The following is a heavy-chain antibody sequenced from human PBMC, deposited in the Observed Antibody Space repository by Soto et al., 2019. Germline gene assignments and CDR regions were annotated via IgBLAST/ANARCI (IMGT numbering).Heavy chain of an antibody. CDR1: GGSISSSSYY. Sequence: QLQLQESGPGLVKPSETLSLTCTVSGGSISSSSYYWGWIRQPPGKGLEWIGSIYYSGSTYYNPSLKSRVTISVDTSKNQFSLKLSSVTAADTAVYYCARPDRYSKQIDYWGQGTLVTDSS. CDR3: ARPDRYSKQIDY. D-gene: IGHD6-13*01. V-gene: IGHV4-39*01. CDR2: IYYSGST. J-gene: IGHJ4*02.